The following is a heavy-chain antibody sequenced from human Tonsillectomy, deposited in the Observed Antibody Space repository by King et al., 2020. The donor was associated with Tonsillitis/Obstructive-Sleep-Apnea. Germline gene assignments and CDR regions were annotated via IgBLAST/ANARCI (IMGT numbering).Heavy chain of an antibody. J-gene: IGHJ6*03. Sequence: QLVQSGGGLVQPGRSLRLSCAASGFTFDDYAMHWVRQAPGKGLEWVSGIDCRSSNIGYADSVKGRFTISRDNAKNSLYLQMNSLRAEDTALYYCAKEKRSCTGHDFYYMDVWGKGTTVTVSS. CDR1: GFTFDDYA. V-gene: IGHV3-9*01. D-gene: IGHD1-14*01. CDR3: AKEKRSCTGHDFYYMDV. CDR2: IDCRSSNI.